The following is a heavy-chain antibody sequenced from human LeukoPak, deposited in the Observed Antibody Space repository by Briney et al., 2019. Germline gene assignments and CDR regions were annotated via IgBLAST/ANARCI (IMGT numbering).Heavy chain of an antibody. Sequence: PSGTLSLTCTVSGGSISSGGYYWSWIRQHPGKGLEWIGYIYYSGSTYYNPSLKSRVTISVDTSKNQFSLKLSSVTAADTAVYYCAAQSGSQKYYFDYWGQGTLVTVSS. V-gene: IGHV4-31*03. CDR3: AAQSGSQKYYFDY. J-gene: IGHJ4*02. CDR1: GGSISSGGYY. CDR2: IYYSGST.